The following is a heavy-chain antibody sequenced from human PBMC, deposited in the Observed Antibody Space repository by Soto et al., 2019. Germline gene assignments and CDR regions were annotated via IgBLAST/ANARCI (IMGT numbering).Heavy chain of an antibody. D-gene: IGHD4-17*01. V-gene: IGHV2-5*02. CDR2: LYWDDDK. Sequence: QITLKESGPPLVKPTQTLTLTCTFSGFSLSTSGVGVGWIRQPPGKALEWLALLYWDDDKRYSPSLKCRLTITKDTSKNQVVLTMTNMDPVDTATYYCAHYGDYRTAFDIWGQGTMVTVSS. J-gene: IGHJ3*02. CDR3: AHYGDYRTAFDI. CDR1: GFSLSTSGVG.